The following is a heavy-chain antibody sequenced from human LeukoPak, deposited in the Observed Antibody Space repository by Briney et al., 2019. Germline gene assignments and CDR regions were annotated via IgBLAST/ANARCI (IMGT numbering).Heavy chain of an antibody. Sequence: SQTLSLTCTVSGGSISSGSYYWCWIRQPAGKGLEWIGRIYTSGSTNYNPSLKSRVTISVDTSKNQFSLKLSSVTAADTAVYYCARDVGFLEWSRGYYYYMDVWGKGTTVTVSS. CDR1: GGSISSGSYY. CDR2: IYTSGST. D-gene: IGHD3-3*01. V-gene: IGHV4-61*02. CDR3: ARDVGFLEWSRGYYYYMDV. J-gene: IGHJ6*03.